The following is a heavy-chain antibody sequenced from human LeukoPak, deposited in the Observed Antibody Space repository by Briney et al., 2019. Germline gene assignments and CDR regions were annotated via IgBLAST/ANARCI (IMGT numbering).Heavy chain of an antibody. CDR1: GFTFSSYS. J-gene: IGHJ4*02. D-gene: IGHD5-18*01. V-gene: IGHV3-21*01. CDR3: AVTFRRGIQLWLLDY. Sequence: GGSLRLSCAASGFTFSSYSMNWVRQAPGKGLEWVSSISSSSIYIYYADSVKGRFTISRGNAKNSLYLQMNSLRAEDTAVYYCAVTFRRGIQLWLLDYWGQGTLVTVSS. CDR2: ISSSSIYI.